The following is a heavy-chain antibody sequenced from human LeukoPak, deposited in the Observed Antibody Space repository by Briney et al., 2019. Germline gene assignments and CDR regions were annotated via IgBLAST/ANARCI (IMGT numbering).Heavy chain of an antibody. V-gene: IGHV1-8*01. CDR2: MNPNSGNT. Sequence: GASVTVSCKASGYTFTSYDINWVRQATGQGLEWMGWMNPNSGNTGYAQKFQGRVTMTRNTSISTAYMELSSLRSEDTAVYYCARLRRYCSGGSCYPRISDVWGQGTTVTVSS. J-gene: IGHJ6*02. CDR1: GYTFTSYD. CDR3: ARLRRYCSGGSCYPRISDV. D-gene: IGHD2-15*01.